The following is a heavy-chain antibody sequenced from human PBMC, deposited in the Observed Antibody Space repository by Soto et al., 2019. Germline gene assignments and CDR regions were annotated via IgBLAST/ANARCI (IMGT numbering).Heavy chain of an antibody. CDR2: IWYDGSKT. D-gene: IGHD2-2*01. Sequence: GSLRLSCAASGFTFSSHGMHWVRQAPGKGLDWVALIWYDGSKTSYSDSVKGRFTISRDDSKSTLYLQMSSLRVEDTAVYYCARDDCSTTSCLSFWGQGTLVIVSS. CDR3: ARDDCSTTSCLSF. V-gene: IGHV3-33*01. CDR1: GFTFSSHG. J-gene: IGHJ4*02.